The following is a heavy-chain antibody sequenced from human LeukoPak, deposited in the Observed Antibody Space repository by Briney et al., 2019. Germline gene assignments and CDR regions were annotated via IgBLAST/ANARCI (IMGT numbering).Heavy chain of an antibody. Sequence: GASVKVSCKASGGTFSSYAISWVRQAPGQGLEWMGGIIPIFGTANYAQKFQGRVTITADKSTSTAYMELSSLRSEDTAVYYCARFADSGSLGLWGQGTLVTVSS. V-gene: IGHV1-69*06. J-gene: IGHJ4*02. CDR1: GGTFSSYA. D-gene: IGHD5-12*01. CDR3: ARFADSGSLGL. CDR2: IIPIFGTA.